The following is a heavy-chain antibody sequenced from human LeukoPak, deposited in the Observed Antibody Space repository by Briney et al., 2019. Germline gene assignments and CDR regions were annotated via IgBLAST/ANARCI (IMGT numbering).Heavy chain of an antibody. D-gene: IGHD4-17*01. CDR1: GFIFSGSA. CDR2: IRNKAHNYAT. J-gene: IGHJ4*02. CDR3: TRHVGGDYVFDY. V-gene: IGHV3-73*01. Sequence: PGGSLRLSCAASGFIFSGSAVHWVRQASGKGPEWVGRIRNKAHNYATAYAASVKGRFTISRDDSKNTAYLQMNRLKSEDTAVYYCTRHVGGDYVFDYWGQGTLVTVSS.